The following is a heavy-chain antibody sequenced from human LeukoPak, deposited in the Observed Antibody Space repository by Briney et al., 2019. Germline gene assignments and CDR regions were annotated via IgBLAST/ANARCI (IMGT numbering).Heavy chain of an antibody. CDR2: IYYSGST. J-gene: IGHJ5*02. Sequence: KASETLSLTCTVSGGSISSGGYYWSWIRQHPGKGLEWIGYIYYSGSTYYNPSLKSRVTISVDRSKNQFSLKLSSVTAADTAVYYCARCKVYSSSWYGAQGDNWFDPWGQGTLVTVSS. CDR1: GGSISSGGYY. V-gene: IGHV4-31*03. D-gene: IGHD6-13*01. CDR3: ARCKVYSSSWYGAQGDNWFDP.